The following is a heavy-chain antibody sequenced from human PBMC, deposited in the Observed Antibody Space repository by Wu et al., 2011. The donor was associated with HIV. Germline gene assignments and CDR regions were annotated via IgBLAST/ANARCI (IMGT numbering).Heavy chain of an antibody. V-gene: IGHV1-46*01. CDR2: IHPSGGST. D-gene: IGHD2-15*01. J-gene: IGHJ4*02. Sequence: QVQLVQSGAEVKKPGASVKVSCKTSGYTFSNYYLHWVRQAPGQGLEWMGIIHPSGGSTSYPQKLQGRVAITRNTSISTAYMELSSLRSEDTAVYYCARGEVVLGNWGQGTLVTVSS. CDR3: ARGEVVLGN. CDR1: GYTFSNYY.